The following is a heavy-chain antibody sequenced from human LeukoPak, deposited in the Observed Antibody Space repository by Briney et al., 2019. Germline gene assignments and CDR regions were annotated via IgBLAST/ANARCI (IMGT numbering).Heavy chain of an antibody. CDR2: ISYGGNYK. D-gene: IGHD2-15*01. CDR3: ARSRGSPNSGEDAFDI. Sequence: GGSLRLSCAASGFTFSSYAMHWVRQAPGKGLEWVAVISYGGNYKYNAGSVEGRITISRDNSKNTLYLQKSGLRAEDTAVYYCARSRGSPNSGEDAFDIWGQGTMVTVSS. CDR1: GFTFSSYA. J-gene: IGHJ3*02. V-gene: IGHV3-30-3*01.